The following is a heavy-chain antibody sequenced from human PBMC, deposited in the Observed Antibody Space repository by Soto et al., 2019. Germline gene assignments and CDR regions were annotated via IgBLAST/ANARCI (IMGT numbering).Heavy chain of an antibody. CDR1: GITFSSYS. J-gene: IGHJ4*02. CDR2: ISSSKTT. V-gene: IGHV3-48*02. CDR3: VGDQDVHTPMVHGNY. Sequence: EVQLVESGGGLVQPGESLRLSCTASGITFSSYSMNWVRQAPGKGLEWLSYISSSKTTYADSVKGRFTISRDNAKNSVYLQMNILRDEDTAVYYCVGDQDVHTPMVHGNYWGRGTRVTVSS. D-gene: IGHD5-18*01.